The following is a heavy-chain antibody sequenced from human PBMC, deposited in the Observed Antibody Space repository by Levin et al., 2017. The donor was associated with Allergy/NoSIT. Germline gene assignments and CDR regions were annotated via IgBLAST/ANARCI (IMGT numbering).Heavy chain of an antibody. CDR1: GASISTYS. CDR2: IYTSGST. V-gene: IGHV4-4*07. D-gene: IGHD2-15*01. J-gene: IGHJ4*02. CDR3: ARDPNSFFDY. Sequence: SETLSLTCTVSGASISTYSWSWIRQPAGRGLEWIGRIYTSGSTNYNPSLKSRVTMSVDSSNHFSLKLSSVTAADTAVYYCARDPNSFFDYWGQGTLVTVSS.